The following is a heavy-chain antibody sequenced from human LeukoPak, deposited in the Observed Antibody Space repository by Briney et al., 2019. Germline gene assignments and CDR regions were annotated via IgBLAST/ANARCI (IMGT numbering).Heavy chain of an antibody. J-gene: IGHJ6*02. CDR3: ARRYFGMDV. Sequence: GGSLRLSCAASGFTVSSNYMTLVRQAPGKGLEWVSVIYSGGNTYYADSVKGRFIISRDNSKNTLYLQMNSLRAEDTAVYYCARRYFGMDVWGQGTTVAVSS. CDR1: GFTVSSNY. CDR2: IYSGGNT. V-gene: IGHV3-66*04.